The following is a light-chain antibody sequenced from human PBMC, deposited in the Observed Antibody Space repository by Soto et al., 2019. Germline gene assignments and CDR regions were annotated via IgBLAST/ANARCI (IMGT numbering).Light chain of an antibody. Sequence: EIVVTQSPATLSVSPWERATHSCRVSQSVNGHLAWYQQRPGQAPRLLIYGTSTRATDVPLRFSGGGSGTEFTLTISTLQSEDFAVYICHQYFDWPRGTFGQGTKLEI. V-gene: IGKV3-15*01. J-gene: IGKJ1*01. CDR2: GTS. CDR1: QSVNGH. CDR3: HQYFDWPRGT.